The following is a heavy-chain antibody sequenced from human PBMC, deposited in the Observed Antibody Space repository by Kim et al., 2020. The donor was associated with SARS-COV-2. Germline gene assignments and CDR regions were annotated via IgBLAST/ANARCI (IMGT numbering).Heavy chain of an antibody. CDR3: TRDGRENRRELLWYFDL. Sequence: GGSLRLSCTASGFTFGDYAMSWFRQAPGKGLEWVGFIRSKAYGGTTEYAASVKGRFTISRDDSKSIAYLQMNSLKTEDTAMYYCTRDGRENRRELLWYFDLWGRGTLVTVSS. V-gene: IGHV3-49*03. CDR1: GFTFGDYA. CDR2: IRSKAYGGTT. J-gene: IGHJ2*01. D-gene: IGHD1-26*01.